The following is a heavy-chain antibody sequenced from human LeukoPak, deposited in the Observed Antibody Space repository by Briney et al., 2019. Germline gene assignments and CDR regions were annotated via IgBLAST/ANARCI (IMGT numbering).Heavy chain of an antibody. CDR2: INPNSGDT. CDR3: AKNPHEYYFDY. Sequence: GASVKVSCKASGYTFTGYYLHWVRQAPGQGLEWMGWINPNSGDTNYAQKFQGRVTMTRDTSIRTAYMELSGLRSGDTAVYYCAKNPHEYYFDYWGQGTLVTVSS. J-gene: IGHJ4*02. D-gene: IGHD1-14*01. CDR1: GYTFTGYY. V-gene: IGHV1-2*02.